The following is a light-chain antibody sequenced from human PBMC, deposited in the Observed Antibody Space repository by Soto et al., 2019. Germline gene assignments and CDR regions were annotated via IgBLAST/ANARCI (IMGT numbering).Light chain of an antibody. CDR2: SNN. CDR3: ATWDDGLNGWV. Sequence: QSALTQPPSASGTPGQRVTISCSGSNSNIGSNPVSWYQQLPGTAPKLLIYSNNQRPSGVPGRFSGSKSGTSASLAIGGVSGLQSDDEADYYCATWDDGLNGWVFGGGTKVTVL. V-gene: IGLV1-44*01. J-gene: IGLJ3*02. CDR1: NSNIGSNP.